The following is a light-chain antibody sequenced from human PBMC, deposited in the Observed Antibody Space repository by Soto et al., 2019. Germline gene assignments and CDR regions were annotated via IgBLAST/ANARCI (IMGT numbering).Light chain of an antibody. CDR1: SSDVDAYNF. CDR2: DVS. J-gene: IGLJ1*01. Sequence: QSALTQPASVSGSPGQSIAISCTGTSSDVDAYNFVSWYQHHPGKAPKLMIFDVSNRPSGVSNRFSGSKSGNTASLTISGLQAEDEADYYCTSYTTSSTYAFGTGTKVTVL. CDR3: TSYTTSSTYA. V-gene: IGLV2-14*03.